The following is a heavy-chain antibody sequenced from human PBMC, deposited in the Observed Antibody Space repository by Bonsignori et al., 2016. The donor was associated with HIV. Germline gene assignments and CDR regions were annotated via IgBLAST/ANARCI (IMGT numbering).Heavy chain of an antibody. CDR1: GGSIISYY. CDR2: IYSTGTI. Sequence: SETLSLTCTVSGGSIISYYWSWIRQPAGKGLEWIGRIYSTGTIDYNPSLRSRVTMSVNTSKSQFSLRLNSVTAADTAMYYCARISRSGGFDYWGPGTLVTVSS. D-gene: IGHD3-10*01. J-gene: IGHJ4*02. CDR3: ARISRSGGFDY. V-gene: IGHV4-4*07.